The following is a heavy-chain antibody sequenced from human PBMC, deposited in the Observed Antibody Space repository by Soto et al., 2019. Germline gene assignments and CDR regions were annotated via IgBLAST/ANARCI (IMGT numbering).Heavy chain of an antibody. V-gene: IGHV4-39*01. CDR2: IYYSAST. D-gene: IGHD6-13*01. CDR1: GGSISSSSNY. Sequence: SETLSLTCIVSGGSISSSSNYWGWIRQPPGKGLEWIGSIYYSASTYYNPSLKIRVSRSADTSKNQFSLNLSSVTAADTAISYCVGLAAGSGHYYGMDVWGQGTTVTVSS. J-gene: IGHJ6*02. CDR3: VGLAAGSGHYYGMDV.